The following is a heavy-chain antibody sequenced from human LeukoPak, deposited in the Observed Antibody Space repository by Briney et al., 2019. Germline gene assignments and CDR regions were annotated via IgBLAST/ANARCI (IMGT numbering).Heavy chain of an antibody. D-gene: IGHD3-10*01. Sequence: PGGSLRLSCAASGFTFSSYAMSWVRQAPGKGLEWVSAISGRSGSTYYADSVKGRFTISRDNSNNTLFLQMNSLRVEDTAVYYCAKWGAQSGSYRVVDCWGRGTLVTVSS. CDR2: ISGRSGST. V-gene: IGHV3-23*01. CDR1: GFTFSSYA. CDR3: AKWGAQSGSYRVVDC. J-gene: IGHJ4*02.